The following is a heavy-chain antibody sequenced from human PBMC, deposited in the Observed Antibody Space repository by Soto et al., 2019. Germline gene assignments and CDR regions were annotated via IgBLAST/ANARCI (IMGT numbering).Heavy chain of an antibody. D-gene: IGHD3-10*01. Sequence: QVQLQQWGAGLLKPSETLSLTCAVYGGSFSGCYWSWIRQPPGKGLEWIGEINHSGSTNYNPSLKSRVTISVDTSKNQFSLKLSSVTAADTAVYYCARKRPNAMVRGVIGWFDPWGQGTLVTVSS. V-gene: IGHV4-34*01. J-gene: IGHJ5*02. CDR3: ARKRPNAMVRGVIGWFDP. CDR2: INHSGST. CDR1: GGSFSGCY.